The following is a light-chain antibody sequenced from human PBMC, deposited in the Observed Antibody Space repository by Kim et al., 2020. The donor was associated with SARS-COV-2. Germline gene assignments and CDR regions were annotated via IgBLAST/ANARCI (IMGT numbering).Light chain of an antibody. J-gene: IGKJ4*01. V-gene: IGKV1-12*01. CDR2: SAS. CDR3: QQGNSHPLT. CDR1: QGISSW. Sequence: DIQMTQSPSSVSASVGDRVTITCRASQGISSWLVWYQQKPGKAPKLLIHSASNLESGVPSRLSGSGSGTDFTLTISSLQPEDFATYFCQQGNSHPLTFGGGTKVDIK.